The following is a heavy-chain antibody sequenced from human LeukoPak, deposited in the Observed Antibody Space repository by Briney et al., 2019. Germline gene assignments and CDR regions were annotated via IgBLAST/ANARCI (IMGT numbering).Heavy chain of an antibody. J-gene: IGHJ4*02. CDR1: GFTFSSYG. Sequence: GGSLRLSCAASGFTFSSYGMHWVRQAPGKGLEWVAVISYDGSKKYYADSVKGRFTISRDNSRNTLYLQMNSLRAEDTAVYYCVRGDKWSYCSGGSCRTFDFWGQGTLVTVSS. CDR2: ISYDGSKK. V-gene: IGHV3-30*03. CDR3: VRGDKWSYCSGGSCRTFDF. D-gene: IGHD2-15*01.